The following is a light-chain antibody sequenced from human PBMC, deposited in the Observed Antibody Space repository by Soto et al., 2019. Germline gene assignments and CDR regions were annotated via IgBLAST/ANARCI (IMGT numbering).Light chain of an antibody. J-gene: IGKJ3*01. CDR2: DAS. V-gene: IGKV3-15*01. CDR3: QQYNNWPL. Sequence: TQYQATLSLSRWEKATLSCRASQSVSSNLAWYQQKPGQAPRLLIYDASTRATGIPARFSGSGSGTEFTLTISSLQSEDFAVYYCQQYNNWPLFGP. CDR1: QSVSSN.